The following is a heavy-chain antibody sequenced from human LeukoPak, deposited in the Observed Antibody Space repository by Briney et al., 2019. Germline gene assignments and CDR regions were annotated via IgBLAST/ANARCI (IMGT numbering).Heavy chain of an antibody. V-gene: IGHV3-21*01. J-gene: IGHJ4*02. CDR1: GFTFSSYS. CDR3: ARDLNYYGSGSCLGY. Sequence: KPGGSLRLPCAASGFTFSSYSMNWVRQAPGKGLEWVSSISSSSSYIYYADSVKGRFTISRDNAKNSLYLQMNSLRAEDTAVYYCARDLNYYGSGSCLGYWGQGTLVTVSS. D-gene: IGHD3-10*01. CDR2: ISSSSSYI.